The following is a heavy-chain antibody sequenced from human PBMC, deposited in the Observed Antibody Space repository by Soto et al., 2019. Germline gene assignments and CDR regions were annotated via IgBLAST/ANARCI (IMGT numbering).Heavy chain of an antibody. CDR3: ATLYYGPPHYYYYGMDV. D-gene: IGHD3-10*01. Sequence: SETLSLTCTVSGGSISSGDYYWSWIRQPPGKGLEWIGYIYYSGSTYYNPSLKSRVTISVDTSKNQFSLKLSSVTAADTAVYYCATLYYGPPHYYYYGMDVWGQGTTVTVSS. J-gene: IGHJ6*02. V-gene: IGHV4-30-4*01. CDR1: GGSISSGDYY. CDR2: IYYSGST.